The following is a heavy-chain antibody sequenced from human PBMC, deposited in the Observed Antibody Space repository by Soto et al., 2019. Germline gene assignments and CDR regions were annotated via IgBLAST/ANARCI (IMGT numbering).Heavy chain of an antibody. CDR1: GGTFSSYA. J-gene: IGHJ4*02. CDR2: IIPIFGTA. V-gene: IGHV1-69*01. Sequence: QVQLVQSGAEVKKPGSSVKDSCKASGGTFSSYAISWVRQAPGQGLEWMGGIIPIFGTANYAQKFQGRVTITADESTSTAYMELSSLRSEDTAVYYCAGKSGIFGVVTWALFDYWGQGTLVTVSS. D-gene: IGHD3-3*01. CDR3: AGKSGIFGVVTWALFDY.